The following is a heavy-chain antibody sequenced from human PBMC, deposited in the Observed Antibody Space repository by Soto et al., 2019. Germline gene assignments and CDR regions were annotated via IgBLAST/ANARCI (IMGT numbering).Heavy chain of an antibody. CDR2: INSDGSST. V-gene: IGHV3-74*01. D-gene: IGHD6-6*01. J-gene: IGHJ4*02. CDR1: GFTFSSYW. Sequence: GGSLRLSCAASGFTFSSYWMHWVRQAPGKGLVWVSRINSDGSSTSYADSVKGRLTISRDNAKNTLYLQMNSLRAEDTAVYYCGAAGGIAARSARKTTKYYFDYWGQGTLVTVSS. CDR3: GAAGGIAARSARKTTKYYFDY.